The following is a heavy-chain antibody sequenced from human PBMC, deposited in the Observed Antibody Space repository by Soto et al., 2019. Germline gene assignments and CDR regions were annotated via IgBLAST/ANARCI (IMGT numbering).Heavy chain of an antibody. J-gene: IGHJ4*02. D-gene: IGHD1-26*01. CDR1: GGSISSGGYY. V-gene: IGHV4-61*08. Sequence: SETLSLTCTVSGGSISSGGYYWSWIRQHPGKGLEWIGYIYYSGTTTNYNPSLKSRVTLSVDTSKNQFSLNLSSVTAADTAVYYCARLGGSYAVPHFDYWGQGTLVTVSS. CDR2: IYYSGTTT. CDR3: ARLGGSYAVPHFDY.